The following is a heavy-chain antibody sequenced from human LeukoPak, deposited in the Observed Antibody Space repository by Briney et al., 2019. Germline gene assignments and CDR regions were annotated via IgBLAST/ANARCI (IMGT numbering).Heavy chain of an antibody. CDR3: AANGVYSSSWWDYFDY. Sequence: PGGSLRLSCAASGFTFSSHGMHWVRQAPGKGLEWVAVISYDGSNKYYADSVKGRFTISRDNSKNTLYLQMNSLRAEDTAVYYCAANGVYSSSWWDYFDYWGQGTLVTVSS. CDR2: ISYDGSNK. D-gene: IGHD6-13*01. CDR1: GFTFSSHG. V-gene: IGHV3-30*03. J-gene: IGHJ4*02.